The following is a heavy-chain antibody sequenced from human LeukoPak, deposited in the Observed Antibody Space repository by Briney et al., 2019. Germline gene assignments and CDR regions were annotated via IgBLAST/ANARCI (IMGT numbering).Heavy chain of an antibody. J-gene: IGHJ4*02. V-gene: IGHV3-23*01. D-gene: IGHD2-15*01. Sequence: GGSLRLSCAASGFTFSSYAMAWVRQSPGKGLEWVSCITGDGEYTYHTDSVKGRFTISRDNSKNTLYVQMNSLRAEDTAVYYCAKGTLGSCSGGSCYPLDYWGQGTLVTVSS. CDR3: AKGTLGSCSGGSCYPLDY. CDR2: ITGDGEYT. CDR1: GFTFSSYA.